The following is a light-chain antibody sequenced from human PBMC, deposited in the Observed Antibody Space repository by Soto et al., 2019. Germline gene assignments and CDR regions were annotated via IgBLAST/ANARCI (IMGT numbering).Light chain of an antibody. CDR2: EVS. CDR1: SSDIGGYNF. Sequence: QSALTQPASVSGSPGQSITISCTGTSSDIGGYNFVAWYQQHPGKAPKLMIYEVSNRPSGVSNRFSGSKSGNTASLTISGLQAEDEADYYCSSYTSSITVVFGGGTQRTVL. CDR3: SSYTSSITVV. V-gene: IGLV2-14*01. J-gene: IGLJ2*01.